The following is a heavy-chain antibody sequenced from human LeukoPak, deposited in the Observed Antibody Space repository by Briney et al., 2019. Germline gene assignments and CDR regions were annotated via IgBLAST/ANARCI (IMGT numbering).Heavy chain of an antibody. Sequence: PSETLSLTCTVSGGSISSYYWSWIRQPAGKGLEWIGRIYTSGSTNYNPSLKSRVTMSVDTSKNQFSLKLSSVTAADTAVYYCARGYGGNSIREALYYYYGMDVWGQGTTVTVSS. V-gene: IGHV4-4*07. J-gene: IGHJ6*02. D-gene: IGHD4-17*01. CDR2: IYTSGST. CDR3: ARGYGGNSIREALYYYYGMDV. CDR1: GGSISSYY.